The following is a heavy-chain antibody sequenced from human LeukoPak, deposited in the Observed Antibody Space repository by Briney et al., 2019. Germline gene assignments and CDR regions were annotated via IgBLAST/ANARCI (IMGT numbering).Heavy chain of an antibody. V-gene: IGHV1-8*01. CDR2: MNPNSGNT. Sequence: GASVKVSCKASGYTFTSYDINWVRQATGQGLEWMGWMNPNSGNTGYAQKLQGRVTMTTDTSTSTAYMELRSLRSDDTAVYYCARDTVTPQTFTNHLDYWGQGTLVTVSS. CDR3: ARDTVTPQTFTNHLDY. CDR1: GYTFTSYD. J-gene: IGHJ4*02. D-gene: IGHD4-17*01.